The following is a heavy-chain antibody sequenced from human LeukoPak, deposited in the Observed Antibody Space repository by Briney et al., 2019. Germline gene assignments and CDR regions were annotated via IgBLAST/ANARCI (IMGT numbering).Heavy chain of an antibody. CDR1: GGSISPYY. CDR2: IFHGGTT. D-gene: IGHD6-19*01. V-gene: IGHV4-59*01. CDR3: ARGGCYYLDV. Sequence: SETLSLTCTMSGGSISPYYWRWIRQPPGEGLEWIAYIFHGGTTKYNPALKSRVAISLDTPKSQISLRLHSVTAADTAVYYCARGGCYYLDVWGRGTTVTVSS. J-gene: IGHJ6*03.